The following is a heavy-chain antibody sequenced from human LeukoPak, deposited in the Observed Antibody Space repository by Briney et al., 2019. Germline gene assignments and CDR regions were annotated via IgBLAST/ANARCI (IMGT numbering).Heavy chain of an antibody. J-gene: IGHJ4*02. V-gene: IGHV1-69*06. Sequence: SVKVSCKASGGTFSSYAISWVRQAPGQGLEWMGGIIPIFGTANYAQKFQGRVTITADKSTSTAYMELSSLRSEDTAVYYCARGRAYYDILTGYYCHPFDYWGQGTLVTVSS. D-gene: IGHD3-9*01. CDR3: ARGRAYYDILTGYYCHPFDY. CDR1: GGTFSSYA. CDR2: IIPIFGTA.